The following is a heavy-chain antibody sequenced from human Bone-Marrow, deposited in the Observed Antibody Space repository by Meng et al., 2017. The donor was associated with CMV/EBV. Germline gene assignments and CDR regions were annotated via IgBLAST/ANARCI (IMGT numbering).Heavy chain of an antibody. CDR2: INSLNGDT. CDR1: GYTFTSYD. D-gene: IGHD3-10*01. Sequence: SRKPAGYTFTSYDINWERQAPGQGLEWLGWINSLNGDTKYAQKVQGRVSLTTDTNRRTVYMEVRSLTSDDTAVYYCARGGGEYDFDFWGQGTLVTVSS. CDR3: ARGGGEYDFDF. V-gene: IGHV1-18*01. J-gene: IGHJ4*02.